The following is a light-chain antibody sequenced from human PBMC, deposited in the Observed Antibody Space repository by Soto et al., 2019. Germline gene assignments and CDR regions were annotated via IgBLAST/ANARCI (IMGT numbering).Light chain of an antibody. CDR3: QHYGTSPAWT. Sequence: EIVLTQSPVTLSLSPGERATLSCRASQSVSSSYLAWYQQKPGQAPRLLIYGAFNKASGIPDRFSGRGSGTDFTLTISRLEPDDFAVYYCQHYGTSPAWTFGQGTKV. V-gene: IGKV3-20*01. CDR1: QSVSSSY. CDR2: GAF. J-gene: IGKJ1*01.